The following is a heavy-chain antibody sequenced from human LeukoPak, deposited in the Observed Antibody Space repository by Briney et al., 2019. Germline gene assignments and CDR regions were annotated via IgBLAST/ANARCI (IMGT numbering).Heavy chain of an antibody. CDR1: GFTFSSYA. CDR2: ISYDGSNK. J-gene: IGHJ4*02. D-gene: IGHD3-10*01. V-gene: IGHV3-30-3*01. CDR3: ARDHSMVRGVISYFDY. Sequence: PGRSLRLSCAASGFTFSSYAMHWVRQAPGKGLEWVAVISYDGSNKYYADSVKGRFTISRGNSKNTLYLQMNSLRAEDTAVYYCARDHSMVRGVISYFDYWGQGTLVTVSS.